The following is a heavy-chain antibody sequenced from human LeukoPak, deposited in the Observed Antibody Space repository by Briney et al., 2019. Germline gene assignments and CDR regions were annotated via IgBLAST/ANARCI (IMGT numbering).Heavy chain of an antibody. J-gene: IGHJ2*01. V-gene: IGHV4-61*02. CDR3: ARVVYSSGWYWYFDL. D-gene: IGHD6-19*01. CDR1: GGSISSGGYC. Sequence: SETLSLTCTVSGGSISSGGYCWSWIRQPGGKGLEWIGRIYASGSTNYNPSLKSRVTMSVDTSKNQFSLKLSSVTAADTAVYYCARVVYSSGWYWYFDLWGRGTLVTVSS. CDR2: IYASGST.